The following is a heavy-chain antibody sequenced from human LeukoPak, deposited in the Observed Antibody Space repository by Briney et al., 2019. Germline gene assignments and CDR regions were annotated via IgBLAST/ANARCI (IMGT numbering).Heavy chain of an antibody. CDR3: AREDSDQYGSGGYYNDDC. Sequence: GGSLRLSCAASGLTFSSYAMSWVRQAPGKGLKWVSAISGSGGSTFYADSVKGRFTISRDNSKNTLYLQMNSLRAEDTAVYYCAREDSDQYGSGGYYNDDCWGQGTLVTVSS. J-gene: IGHJ4*02. CDR2: ISGSGGST. D-gene: IGHD3-10*01. CDR1: GLTFSSYA. V-gene: IGHV3-23*01.